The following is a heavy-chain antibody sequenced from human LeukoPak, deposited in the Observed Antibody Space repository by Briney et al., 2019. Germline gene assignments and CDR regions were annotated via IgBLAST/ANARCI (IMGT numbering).Heavy chain of an antibody. V-gene: IGHV3-33*01. Sequence: GGSLRLSCAASAFTFSNYDIHWVRQTPGKGLEWVAGIWGDGNRQYYTESVRGRFTISRDNSRNAAYLEMSSLRVDDMAIYYCARGRWIDCWGQGALVTVSP. CDR2: IWGDGNRQ. CDR3: ARGRWIDC. J-gene: IGHJ4*02. CDR1: AFTFSNYD. D-gene: IGHD4-23*01.